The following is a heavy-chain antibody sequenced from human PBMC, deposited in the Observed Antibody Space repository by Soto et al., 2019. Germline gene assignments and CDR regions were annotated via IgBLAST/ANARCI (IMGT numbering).Heavy chain of an antibody. V-gene: IGHV3-23*01. CDR2: ISGSGGST. J-gene: IGHJ1*01. CDR3: AKDSPVGVPLLRDLHD. CDR1: GFTFINYG. D-gene: IGHD2-15*01. Sequence: PWGSLRLSCAASGFTFINYGISFFRHSPFKGLEWVSVISGSGGSTYYADSVKGRFTLSRDNSKNTVYLQMNSLRAEDTAVYYCAKDSPVGVPLLRDLHDWGQGTLVTVSS.